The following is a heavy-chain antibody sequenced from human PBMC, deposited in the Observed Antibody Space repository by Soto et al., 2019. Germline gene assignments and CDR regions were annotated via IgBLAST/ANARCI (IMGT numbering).Heavy chain of an antibody. CDR2: IYPGDSDT. CDR1: GYSFTSYW. Sequence: GESLKISCKGSGYSFTSYWIGWVRQMPGKGLEWMGIIYPGDSDTRYSPSFQGQVTISADKSISTAYLQWSSLKASDTAMYYCARLYDGSGYYLDCFDYWGQGTLVTGSS. V-gene: IGHV5-51*01. D-gene: IGHD3-22*01. J-gene: IGHJ4*02. CDR3: ARLYDGSGYYLDCFDY.